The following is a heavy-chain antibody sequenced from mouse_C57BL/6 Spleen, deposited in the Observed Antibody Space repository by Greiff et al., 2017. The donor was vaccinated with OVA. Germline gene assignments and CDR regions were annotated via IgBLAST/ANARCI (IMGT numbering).Heavy chain of an antibody. CDR3: ARPSTMVTTGWFAY. CDR2: INPNNGGT. V-gene: IGHV1-18*01. CDR1: GYTFTDYN. D-gene: IGHD2-2*01. J-gene: IGHJ3*01. Sequence: VHVKQSGPELVKPGASVKIPCKASGYTFTDYNMDWVKQSHGKSLEWIGDINPNNGGTIYNQKFKGKATLTVDKSSSTAYMELRSLTSEDTAVYYCARPSTMVTTGWFAYWGQGTLVTVSA.